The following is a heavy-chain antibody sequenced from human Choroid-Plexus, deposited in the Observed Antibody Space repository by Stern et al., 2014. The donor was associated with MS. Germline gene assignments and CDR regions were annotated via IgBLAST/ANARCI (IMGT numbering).Heavy chain of an antibody. D-gene: IGHD2/OR15-2a*01. CDR2: ISYDGGNK. V-gene: IGHV3-30*18. CDR1: GFTFGSCA. Sequence: VQLEESGGGVVQPGRPLRLSCVASGFTFGSCAMHWVRQAPGKGLECVAGISYDGGNKYYADSVKGRFTISRDNSQNTLYMQMSSLRPEDTAVYYCAKDRQYLTYFFDHWGQGSLVTVSS. CDR3: AKDRQYLTYFFDH. J-gene: IGHJ5*02.